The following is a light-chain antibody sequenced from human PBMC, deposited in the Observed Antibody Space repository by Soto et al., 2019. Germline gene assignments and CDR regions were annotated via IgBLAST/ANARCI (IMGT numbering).Light chain of an antibody. CDR3: PQWARSPLP. J-gene: IGKJ1*01. CDR2: DAS. Sequence: EIALTQYPGTLSLSPGQTATLSCSASQSVSNNYLAWYQQKPGQAPTLLSADASRRATGIPDRFSGSGSGTELSLTLRRVEPEELAVYYCPQWARSPLPFGQGT. CDR1: QSVSNNY. V-gene: IGKV3-20*01.